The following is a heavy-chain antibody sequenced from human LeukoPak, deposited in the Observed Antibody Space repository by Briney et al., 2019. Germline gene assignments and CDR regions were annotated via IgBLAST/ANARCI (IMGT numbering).Heavy chain of an antibody. J-gene: IGHJ4*02. CDR2: IKKTGSET. Sequence: GGSLRLSCVASGFDFSSYGMNWVRQAPGKGLEWVAYIKKTGSETYYVDSVKGRFTITRDNTRNSLFLQMYSLRAEDTAVYYCARDHSYASAGVAYWGQGTLVTVSS. D-gene: IGHD5-18*01. CDR1: GFDFSSYG. CDR3: ARDHSYASAGVAY. V-gene: IGHV3-7*01.